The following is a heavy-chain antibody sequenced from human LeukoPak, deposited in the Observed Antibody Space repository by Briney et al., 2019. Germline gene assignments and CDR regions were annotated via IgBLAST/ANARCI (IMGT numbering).Heavy chain of an antibody. CDR3: AKASTYYYDSSGYYYWGYYFDY. J-gene: IGHJ4*02. Sequence: GGSLRLSCAASGFTVSSNYMSCVRQAPGKGLEWVSVIYSGGSTYYADSVKGRFTISRDNSKNTLYLQMNSLRAEDTAVYYCAKASTYYYDSSGYYYWGYYFDYWGQGTLVTVSS. CDR2: IYSGGST. D-gene: IGHD3-22*01. V-gene: IGHV3-53*01. CDR1: GFTVSSNY.